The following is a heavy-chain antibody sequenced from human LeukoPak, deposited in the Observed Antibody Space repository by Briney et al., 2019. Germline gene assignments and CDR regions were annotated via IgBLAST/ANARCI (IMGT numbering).Heavy chain of an antibody. CDR3: ARPLDYYDSSGYDT. D-gene: IGHD3-22*01. CDR1: GFTFSSYG. V-gene: IGHV3-30*03. CDR2: ISYDGSNK. J-gene: IGHJ4*02. Sequence: GGSLRLSCAASGFTFSSYGMHWVRQAPGKGLEWVAVISYDGSNKYNADSVKGRFTISRDNSKNTLYLQMNSLRAEDTAVYYCARPLDYYDSSGYDTWGQGTLVTVSS.